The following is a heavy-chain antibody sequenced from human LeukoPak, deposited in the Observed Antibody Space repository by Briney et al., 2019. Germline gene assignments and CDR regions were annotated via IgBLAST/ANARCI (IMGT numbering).Heavy chain of an antibody. V-gene: IGHV3-48*03. J-gene: IGHJ4*02. CDR2: ISSGGNVE. D-gene: IGHD2-8*01. Sequence: PGGSPRLSCAASGFTFSSHEMNWVPQAPGKGPEWLSHISSGGNVEYYLDSVRGRFTMSRDNARSLVFLQMNSLRAEDTAVYYCARDTVNGPFVVSLDYWGQGALVTVSS. CDR1: GFTFSSHE. CDR3: ARDTVNGPFVVSLDY.